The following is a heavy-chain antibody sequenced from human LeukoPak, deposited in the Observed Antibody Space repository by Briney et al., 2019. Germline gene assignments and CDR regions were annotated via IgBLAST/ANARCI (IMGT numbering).Heavy chain of an antibody. Sequence: ASVKVSCKASGYTFTGYYMHWVRQAPGQGLEWMGWINPNSGGTNYAQKFQGRVTMTRDTSISTAYMELSRLRSDDTAVYYCARDMDSSGYFWFDPWGQGTLVTISS. CDR3: ARDMDSSGYFWFDP. V-gene: IGHV1-2*02. CDR2: INPNSGGT. CDR1: GYTFTGYY. D-gene: IGHD6-19*01. J-gene: IGHJ5*02.